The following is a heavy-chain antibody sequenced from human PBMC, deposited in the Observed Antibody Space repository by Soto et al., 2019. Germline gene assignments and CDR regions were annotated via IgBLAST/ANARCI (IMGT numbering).Heavy chain of an antibody. CDR3: ARDKGYSSGWYRIQSAYYYYYGMDV. V-gene: IGHV1-46*01. CDR1: GYSFTRHY. D-gene: IGHD6-19*01. Sequence: ASVKVSCKAIGYSFTRHYMHWVRQAPGQGLEWMGTIFPGGVNIAYAQKFQGRVTMTRDTSTSTVYMELSSLRSEDTAVYYCARDKGYSSGWYRIQSAYYYYYGMDVWGKGTTVTVSS. J-gene: IGHJ6*04. CDR2: IFPGGVNI.